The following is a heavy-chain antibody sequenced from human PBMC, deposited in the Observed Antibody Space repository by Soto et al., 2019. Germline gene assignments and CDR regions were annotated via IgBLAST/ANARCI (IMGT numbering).Heavy chain of an antibody. CDR1: GYTFTGYY. V-gene: IGHV1-46*01. CDR3: ARDSRQYSSGWYGMDV. D-gene: IGHD6-19*01. Sequence: ASVKVSCKASGYTFTGYYMHWGRQAPGQGLEWMGWINPSGGSTSYAQKFQGRVTMTRDTSTSTVYMELSSLRSEDTAVYYCARDSRQYSSGWYGMDVWGQGTTVTVSS. J-gene: IGHJ6*02. CDR2: INPSGGST.